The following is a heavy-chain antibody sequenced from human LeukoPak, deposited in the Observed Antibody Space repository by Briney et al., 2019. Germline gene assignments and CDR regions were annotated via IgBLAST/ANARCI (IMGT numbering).Heavy chain of an antibody. J-gene: IGHJ4*02. Sequence: GGSLRLSCAASGFTFATTWMHWVRQAPGKGXXXVSLINNDGSSTNYADSVKGRFTISRDNAKNTLYLQMKSLRAEDTAVYYCVIGGTYGSGSWGQGTLVTVSS. CDR2: INNDGSST. CDR1: GFTFATTW. D-gene: IGHD3-10*01. CDR3: VIGGTYGSGS. V-gene: IGHV3-74*01.